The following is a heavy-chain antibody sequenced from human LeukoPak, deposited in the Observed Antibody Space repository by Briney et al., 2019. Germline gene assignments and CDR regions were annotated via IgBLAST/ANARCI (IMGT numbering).Heavy chain of an antibody. V-gene: IGHV3-74*01. D-gene: IGHD5/OR15-5a*01. CDR2: INSDGGGA. J-gene: IGHJ5*02. CDR3: ARGVPHNWFDT. Sequence: GGSLRLSCAASGITFGNNWMHWVRQGPGKGLVWISRINSDGGGAIYADSVKGRFTVSRDNAKNTLYLQMNSLRAEDTAVYYCARGVPHNWFDTWGQGALVTVSS. CDR1: GITFGNNW.